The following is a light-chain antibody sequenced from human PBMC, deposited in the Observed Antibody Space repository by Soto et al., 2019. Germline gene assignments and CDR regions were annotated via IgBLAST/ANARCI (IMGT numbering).Light chain of an antibody. Sequence: EIVLTQSPGTLSLSPGERATLSCRASQSVSSSYLAWYQQKPGQAPRLLIYDASSRATGIPDRFSGSGSGTDFTLTISRLEPEDFAVYYCQQYGSLRTFGQGTKVELK. CDR3: QQYGSLRT. J-gene: IGKJ1*01. CDR2: DAS. CDR1: QSVSSSY. V-gene: IGKV3-20*01.